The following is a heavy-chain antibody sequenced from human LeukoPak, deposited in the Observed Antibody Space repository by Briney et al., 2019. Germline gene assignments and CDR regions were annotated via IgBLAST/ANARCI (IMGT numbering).Heavy chain of an antibody. CDR3: ARHEAVAGTSPVYYYYYMDV. CDR2: ISSSSSTI. J-gene: IGHJ6*03. V-gene: IGHV3-48*01. Sequence: GGSLRLSCAASGFTFSSYSMNWVRQAPGKGLEWVSYISSSSSTIYYADSVKGRFTISRDNAKNSLYLQMNSLRAEDTAVYYCARHEAVAGTSPVYYYYYMDVWGKGTTVTVSS. D-gene: IGHD6-19*01. CDR1: GFTFSSYS.